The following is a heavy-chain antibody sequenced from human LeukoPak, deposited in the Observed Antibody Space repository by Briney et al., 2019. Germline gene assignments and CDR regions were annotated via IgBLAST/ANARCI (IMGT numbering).Heavy chain of an antibody. CDR3: ARGGVTTVTSVRFDP. D-gene: IGHD4-11*01. V-gene: IGHV4-59*01. CDR2: IYYSGST. CDR1: GGSISSYY. Sequence: PSETLSLTCTVPGGSISSYYWSWIRRPPGKGLEWIGYIYYSGSTNYNPSLKSRVTISVDTSKNQFSLKLSSVTAADTAVYYCARGGVTTVTSVRFDPWGQGTLVTVSS. J-gene: IGHJ5*02.